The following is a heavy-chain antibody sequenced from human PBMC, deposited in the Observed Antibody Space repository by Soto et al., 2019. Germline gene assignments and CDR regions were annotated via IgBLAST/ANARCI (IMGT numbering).Heavy chain of an antibody. CDR3: ASRGYSGYDYYYFDY. V-gene: IGHV1-69*02. Sequence: SVKVSCKASGGTFSSYTISWVRQAPGQGLEWMGRIIPILGIANYAQKFQGRVTITADKSTSTAYMELSSLRSEDTAVYYCASRGYSGYDYYYFDYSGQGTLVTVSS. J-gene: IGHJ4*02. D-gene: IGHD5-12*01. CDR2: IIPILGIA. CDR1: GGTFSSYT.